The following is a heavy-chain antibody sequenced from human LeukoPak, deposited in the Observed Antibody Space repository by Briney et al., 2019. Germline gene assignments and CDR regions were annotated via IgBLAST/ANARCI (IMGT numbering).Heavy chain of an antibody. CDR3: ARGRDGYNLVDAFDI. J-gene: IGHJ3*02. Sequence: GGSLRPSCAASGFTFSSYGMHWVRQAPGKGLEWVAFIRYDGSNKYYADSLKGRFTISRDNARKSLYLQMNSLRAEDTAVYYCARGRDGYNLVDAFDIWGQGTMVTVSS. D-gene: IGHD5-24*01. CDR1: GFTFSSYG. CDR2: IRYDGSNK. V-gene: IGHV3-30*02.